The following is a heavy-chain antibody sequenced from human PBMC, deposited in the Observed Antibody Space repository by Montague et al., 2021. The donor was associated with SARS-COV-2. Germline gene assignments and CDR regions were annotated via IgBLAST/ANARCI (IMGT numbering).Heavy chain of an antibody. D-gene: IGHD3-3*01. CDR2: INHSGIT. CDR1: GGCVSGYY. Sequence: SETLSLTCAVYGGCVSGYYWAWIGETTAKGLAWMGEINHSGITNYNPSLKSRLTISVDTSKKQFSLNLNSMTAADTAVDYCSRGADYDFWSGFLRYKWFDPWGLGTPVTVSS. CDR3: SRGADYDFWSGFLRYKWFDP. J-gene: IGHJ5*02. V-gene: IGHV4-34*01.